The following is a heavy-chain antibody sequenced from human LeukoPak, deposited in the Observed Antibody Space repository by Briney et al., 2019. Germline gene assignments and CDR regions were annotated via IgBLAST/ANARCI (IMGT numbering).Heavy chain of an antibody. CDR1: GFTFSSYA. J-gene: IGHJ4*02. CDR3: ANLPLYNSSSGADY. D-gene: IGHD6-6*01. CDR2: ISGSGGST. V-gene: IGHV3-23*01. Sequence: PGGSLRLSCAASGFTFSSYAMSWVRQAPGKGLEWVSAISGSGGSTYYADSVKGRFTISRDNSKNTLYLQMNSLRAEDTAVYYCANLPLYNSSSGADYWGQGTLVTVSS.